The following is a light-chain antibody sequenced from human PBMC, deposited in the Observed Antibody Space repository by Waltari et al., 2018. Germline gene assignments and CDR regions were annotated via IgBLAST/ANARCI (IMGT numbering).Light chain of an antibody. CDR2: DAS. V-gene: IGKV3-11*01. J-gene: IGKJ4*01. CDR1: QSVNNY. Sequence: DIVLTQSPATLSLSPGERATLSCRASQSVNNYLGWYQQKPGRAPRLLIYDASNRATGIPARFSGSGSGTDFTLTISSLEPEDFAVYYCQQRRTWPLTFGGGTKVEIK. CDR3: QQRRTWPLT.